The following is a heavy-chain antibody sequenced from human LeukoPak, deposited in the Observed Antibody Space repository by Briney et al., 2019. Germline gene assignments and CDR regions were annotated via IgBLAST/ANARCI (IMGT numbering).Heavy chain of an antibody. V-gene: IGHV3-30*02. D-gene: IGHD6-13*01. CDR2: IRSDGSVK. Sequence: GGSLRLSCAASGFSFRSSGMHWVRQAPGKGLEWVAFIRSDGSVKFYADSVKDRFTISRDNSKNTLYLQMSSLRPEDTAVYNCAKTGSSSWGFFESWGQGTLVTVSS. CDR1: GFSFRSSG. J-gene: IGHJ4*02. CDR3: AKTGSSSWGFFES.